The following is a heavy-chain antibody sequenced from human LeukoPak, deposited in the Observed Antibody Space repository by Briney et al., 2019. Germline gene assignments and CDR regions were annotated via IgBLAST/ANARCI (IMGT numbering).Heavy chain of an antibody. V-gene: IGHV1-8*03. J-gene: IGHJ3*02. Sequence: GASVKVSCKASGYTFTSYDINWVRQATGQGLEWMGWMNPNSGNTGYAQKFQGRVTITRNTSISTAYMELSSLRSEDTAVYYCARGMDIVLMVYPRGAFDIWGQGTMVTVSS. CDR2: MNPNSGNT. D-gene: IGHD2-8*01. CDR3: ARGMDIVLMVYPRGAFDI. CDR1: GYTFTSYD.